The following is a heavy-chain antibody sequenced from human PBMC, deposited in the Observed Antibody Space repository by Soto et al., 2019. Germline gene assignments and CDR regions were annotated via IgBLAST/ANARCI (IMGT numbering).Heavy chain of an antibody. CDR3: ARDADYGGSRGGMDV. D-gene: IGHD4-17*01. J-gene: IGHJ6*02. Sequence: QVRLEESGPGLVKPSETLSLICSVSGGSVNNANYFWNWIRHHPENGLEWIGYIYYSGSTRYNPSLKTRTTLSIDTTKDQFSPRLNSVTVADTAVYFCARDADYGGSRGGMDVWGRGTTVTVSS. CDR2: IYYSGST. V-gene: IGHV4-31*03. CDR1: GGSVNNANYF.